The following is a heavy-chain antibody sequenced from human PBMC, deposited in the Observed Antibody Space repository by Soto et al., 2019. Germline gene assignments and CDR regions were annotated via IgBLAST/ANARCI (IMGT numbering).Heavy chain of an antibody. CDR2: IYYSGST. D-gene: IGHD3-22*01. J-gene: IGHJ4*02. CDR1: GGSISSGDYY. V-gene: IGHV4-30-4*01. CDR3: ARGDGYDSSGYRSYFDY. Sequence: QVQLQESGPGLVKPSQTLSLTCTVSGGSISSGDYYWSWIRQPPGKGLEWIGYIYYSGSTYYNPSLKSRVTISVDTSKNQFSLKLSSVTAADTAVYYFARGDGYDSSGYRSYFDYWGQGTLVTVSS.